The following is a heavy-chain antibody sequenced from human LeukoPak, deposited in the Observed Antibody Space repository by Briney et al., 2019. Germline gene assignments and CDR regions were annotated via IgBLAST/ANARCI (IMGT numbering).Heavy chain of an antibody. J-gene: IGHJ3*02. CDR1: GYSISSGYY. V-gene: IGHV4-38-2*01. CDR3: ARAYGSGSYCDAFDI. D-gene: IGHD3-10*01. Sequence: PSETLSLTCAVSGYSISSGYYWGWIRQPPGEGLEWIGSIYHSGSTYYNPSLKSRVTVSVDTSKNQFSLKLSSVTAADTAVYYCARAYGSGSYCDAFDIWGQGTMVTVSS. CDR2: IYHSGST.